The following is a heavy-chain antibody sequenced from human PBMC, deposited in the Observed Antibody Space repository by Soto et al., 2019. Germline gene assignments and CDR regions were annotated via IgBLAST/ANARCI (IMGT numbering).Heavy chain of an antibody. CDR3: AREENCRGGTCYSEYFHH. J-gene: IGHJ1*01. CDR2: VNPSGGSA. D-gene: IGHD2-15*01. CDR1: GYIFTAYS. V-gene: IGHV1-46*01. Sequence: QVQLVQSGAEVKKPGASVKVSCKTSGYIFTAYSMHWVRQAPGQGLEWMGVVNPSGGSAHYAQSFEGRFTLTRDKSTSTFYMELSSLRSEDTAVYYCAREENCRGGTCYSEYFHHWGQGTLVTDSS.